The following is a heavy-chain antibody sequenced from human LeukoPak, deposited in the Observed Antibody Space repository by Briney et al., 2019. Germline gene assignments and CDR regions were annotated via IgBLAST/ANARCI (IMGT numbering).Heavy chain of an antibody. Sequence: GASVKVSCKASGYTFTGYYMHWVRQAPGQGLEWMGWINPNSGGTNYAQKFQGRVTMTRDTSISTAYMELSRLKSDDTAVYYCARERLNQLLWFGELHYWGQGTLVTVSS. V-gene: IGHV1-2*02. J-gene: IGHJ4*02. CDR3: ARERLNQLLWFGELHY. D-gene: IGHD3-10*01. CDR2: INPNSGGT. CDR1: GYTFTGYY.